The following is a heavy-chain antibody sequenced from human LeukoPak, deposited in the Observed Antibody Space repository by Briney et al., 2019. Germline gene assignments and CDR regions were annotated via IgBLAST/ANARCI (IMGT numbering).Heavy chain of an antibody. V-gene: IGHV3-21*01. CDR2: ISSSSSYI. CDR1: GFTFSSYS. Sequence: PGGSLRLSCAASGFTFSSYSMNWVRQAPGMGLEWVSSISSSSSYIYYADSGKGRFTISRDNAKNSLYLQMNSLRAEDTAVYYCARDGWGNYYDSSGYSRWGQGTLVTVSS. D-gene: IGHD3-22*01. J-gene: IGHJ4*02. CDR3: ARDGWGNYYDSSGYSR.